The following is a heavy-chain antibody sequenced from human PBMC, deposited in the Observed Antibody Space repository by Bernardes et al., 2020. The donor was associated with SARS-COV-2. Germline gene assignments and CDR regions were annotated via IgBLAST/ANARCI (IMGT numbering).Heavy chain of an antibody. CDR1: GFTFSSYS. CDR2: ISSRSSYI. J-gene: IGHJ5*02. Sequence: GGSLRLSCAASGFTFSSYSMDWVRQAPGKGLEWVSSISSRSSYIYYADSLKGRFTISRDNAKNSLYLQMNSLRAEDTAVYYCARGISTEYYDFWSGSNWFDPWGQGTLVTVSS. D-gene: IGHD3-3*01. V-gene: IGHV3-21*01. CDR3: ARGISTEYYDFWSGSNWFDP.